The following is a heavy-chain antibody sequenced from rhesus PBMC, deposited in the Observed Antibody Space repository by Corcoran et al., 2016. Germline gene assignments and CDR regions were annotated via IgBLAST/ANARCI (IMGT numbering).Heavy chain of an antibody. CDR2: ISYTVGST. Sequence: EVQLVESGGGLAKPGGSLRLSCAASGFSFSDYYMYWVRQAQGKGLEWVSGISYTVGSTYYADSVKGRFTISRENAKNTLYLQMDSLRAEDTAVYYCAREGDGYRQGFFDYWGQGVLVTVSS. V-gene: IGHV3S18*01. CDR1: GFSFSDYY. CDR3: AREGDGYRQGFFDY. D-gene: IGHD5-24*01. J-gene: IGHJ4*01.